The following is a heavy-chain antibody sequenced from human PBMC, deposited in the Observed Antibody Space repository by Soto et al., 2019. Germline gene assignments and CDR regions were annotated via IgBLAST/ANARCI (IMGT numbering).Heavy chain of an antibody. Sequence: SQTLSLTCAISRDSVSRNSAAWYWIRQSPSRGLEWLGRTYYRSKWYNHYAVSVKSRITVNPDTSKNQFSLQLNSVTPEDTAVYYFARSGPGGYIDDWGPGTGGTV. D-gene: IGHD3-22*01. J-gene: IGHJ4*02. CDR2: TYYRSKWYN. CDR1: RDSVSRNSAA. CDR3: ARSGPGGYIDD. V-gene: IGHV6-1*01.